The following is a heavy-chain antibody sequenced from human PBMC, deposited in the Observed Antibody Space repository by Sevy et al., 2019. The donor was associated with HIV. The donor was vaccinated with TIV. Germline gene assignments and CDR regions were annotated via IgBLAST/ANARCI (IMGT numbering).Heavy chain of an antibody. CDR3: ARATSCGGDCYYFDS. Sequence: ASVKVSCQASGYTFTRYEIPWVRQAPGQGLEGMGIINPNGGSTGYAQNFQGRVTMTRDTSTSTVYMELSSLRSDDTAVYYCARATSCGGDCYYFDSWGQGTLVTVSS. V-gene: IGHV1-46*01. CDR2: INPNGGST. J-gene: IGHJ4*02. D-gene: IGHD2-21*02. CDR1: GYTFTRYE.